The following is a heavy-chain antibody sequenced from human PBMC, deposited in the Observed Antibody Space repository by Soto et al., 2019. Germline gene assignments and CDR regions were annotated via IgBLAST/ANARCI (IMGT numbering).Heavy chain of an antibody. D-gene: IGHD2-2*01. J-gene: IGHJ5*02. CDR2: IFYSGTT. Sequence: PSETLSLTCSVSGVAVRSGSYYWSWIRQSPGKGLEWIGYIFYSGTTTYNPSLKSRVTMSVDTSKHQFSLRLTSVTAANTAIYYFARVKIEVEPTIDTLYKWVDPWGKGILVTVSS. V-gene: IGHV4-61*01. CDR3: ARVKIEVEPTIDTLYKWVDP. CDR1: GVAVRSGSYY.